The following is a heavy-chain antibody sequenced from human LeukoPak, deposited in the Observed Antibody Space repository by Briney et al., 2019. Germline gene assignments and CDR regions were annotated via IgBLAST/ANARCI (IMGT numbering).Heavy chain of an antibody. CDR3: ARDYGVGFDY. V-gene: IGHV3-21*01. CDR2: ISSSSYI. CDR1: GFTFSSYS. D-gene: IGHD3-10*01. J-gene: IGHJ4*02. Sequence: GGSLRLSCAASGFTFSSYSMSWVRQAPGKGLEWVSSISSSSYIYYADSVKGRFTISRDNAKNSLYLQMNSLRAEDTAVYYCARDYGVGFDYWGQGTLVTVSS.